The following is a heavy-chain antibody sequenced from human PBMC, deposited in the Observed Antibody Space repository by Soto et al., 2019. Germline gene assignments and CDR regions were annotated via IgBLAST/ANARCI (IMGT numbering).Heavy chain of an antibody. CDR2: ISYDGSNK. D-gene: IGHD1-20*01. CDR3: AREGRIAGGFDY. CDR1: GFIISSYA. V-gene: IGHV3-30-3*01. J-gene: IGHJ4*02. Sequence: QVQLVESGGGVVQPGRSLRLSCAASGFIISSYAMHWVRQAPGKGLEWVAVISYDGSNKYYAESVKGRFTISRDNSKNTLYLQMNSLRAEDTAVYYCAREGRIAGGFDYWGQGTLVTVSS.